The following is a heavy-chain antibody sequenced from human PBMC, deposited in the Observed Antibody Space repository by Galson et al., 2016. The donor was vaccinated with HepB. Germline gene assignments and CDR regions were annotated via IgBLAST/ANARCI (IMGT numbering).Heavy chain of an antibody. D-gene: IGHD1-26*01. CDR2: TYYRSKWYN. J-gene: IGHJ4*02. Sequence: CAISGDSVSSDSTSWNWIRQSPSRGLEWLGRTYYRSKWYNDYAASVESRITINPDTSNNQFSLWLDSVTPEDTAVYYCARGSTLHSWGQGTLVTVSS. CDR3: ARGSTLHS. CDR1: GDSVSSDSTS. V-gene: IGHV6-1*01.